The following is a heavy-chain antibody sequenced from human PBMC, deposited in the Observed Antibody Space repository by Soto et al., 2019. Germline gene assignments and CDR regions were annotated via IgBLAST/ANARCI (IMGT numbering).Heavy chain of an antibody. D-gene: IGHD1-26*01. J-gene: IGHJ4*02. CDR2: ISYDGSNK. CDR3: AKDAGWELRVGMPGIKDY. Sequence: GGSLRLSCAASGFTFSSYGMHWVRQAPGKGLEWVAVISYDGSNKYYADSVKGRFTISRDNSKNTLYLQMNSLRAEDTAVYYCAKDAGWELRVGMPGIKDYWGQGTLVTVSS. CDR1: GFTFSSYG. V-gene: IGHV3-30*18.